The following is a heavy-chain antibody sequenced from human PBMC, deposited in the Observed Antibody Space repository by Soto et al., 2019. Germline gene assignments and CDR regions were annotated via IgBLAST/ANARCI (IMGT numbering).Heavy chain of an antibody. CDR2: IYHSGST. Sequence: SETLSLTCAVSGGSILSSNWWSWVRQPPGKGLEWIGEIYHSGSTNYNPSLKSRVTISVDKSKNQFSLKLSSVIAADTAVYYCARVSGSYYYGMDVWGQGTTVT. CDR1: GGSILSSNW. V-gene: IGHV4-4*02. CDR3: ARVSGSYYYGMDV. D-gene: IGHD1-26*01. J-gene: IGHJ6*02.